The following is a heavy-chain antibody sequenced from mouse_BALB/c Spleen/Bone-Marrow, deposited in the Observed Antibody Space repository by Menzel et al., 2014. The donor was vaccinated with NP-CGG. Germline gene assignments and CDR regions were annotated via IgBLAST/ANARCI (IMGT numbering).Heavy chain of an antibody. J-gene: IGHJ4*01. Sequence: VQLQQSGTGLVAPSQSLSITCSVSGFSFTSYGLHWVRQPPGKGLEWLGVIWAGGSTNYNSALMFRLSISKDNSKSQVFLKMNSLQTDDTAMYYCARDWLRGAMDYWGQGTSVTVSS. V-gene: IGHV2-9*02. CDR2: IWAGGST. D-gene: IGHD2-2*01. CDR3: ARDWLRGAMDY. CDR1: GFSFTSYG.